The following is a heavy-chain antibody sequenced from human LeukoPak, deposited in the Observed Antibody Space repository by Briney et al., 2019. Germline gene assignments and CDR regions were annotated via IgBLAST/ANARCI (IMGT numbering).Heavy chain of an antibody. J-gene: IGHJ4*02. CDR2: ISGSSSTV. CDR3: ARELAY. D-gene: IGHD6-6*01. CDR1: GFSFSSFT. Sequence: GGSLRLSCVASGFSFSSFTMNWVRQAPGKGLEWVSYISGSSSTVYYADSVKGRFTISRDNAKNSLFLQMNSLRAEDTAVYCCARELAYWGQGTLVTVSS. V-gene: IGHV3-48*01.